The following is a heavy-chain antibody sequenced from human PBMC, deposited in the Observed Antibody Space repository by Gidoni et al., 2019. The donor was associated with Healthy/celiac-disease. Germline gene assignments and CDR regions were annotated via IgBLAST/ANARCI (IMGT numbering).Heavy chain of an antibody. J-gene: IGHJ3*02. CDR1: GFTLRSYA. D-gene: IGHD6-19*01. Sequence: QVQLVESGGGVVQPGRSLRLACAASGFTLRSYAMHWVRQAPGKGLEWVAVISYDGSNKYYADSVKGLFTIARDNSKNTLYLQMNSLRAEDTAVYYCARVQYSSGWYLDAFDIWGQGTMVTVSS. CDR2: ISYDGSNK. CDR3: ARVQYSSGWYLDAFDI. V-gene: IGHV3-30-3*01.